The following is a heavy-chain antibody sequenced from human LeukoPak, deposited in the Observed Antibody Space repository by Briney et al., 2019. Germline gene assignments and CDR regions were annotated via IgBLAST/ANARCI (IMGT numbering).Heavy chain of an antibody. CDR3: AKAQDIVVVVAAN. D-gene: IGHD2-15*01. Sequence: GGSLRLSCTASGFIFSDYNMNWVRQAPGKGLEWVSYVGGSGSSIFYADSVKGRFTISRDNSKNTLYLQMNSLRAEDTAVYYCAKAQDIVVVVAANWGQGTLVTVSS. J-gene: IGHJ4*02. CDR1: GFIFSDYN. CDR2: VGGSGSSI. V-gene: IGHV3-48*01.